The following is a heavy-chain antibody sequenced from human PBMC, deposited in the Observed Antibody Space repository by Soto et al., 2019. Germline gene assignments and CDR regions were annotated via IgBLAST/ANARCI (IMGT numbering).Heavy chain of an antibody. D-gene: IGHD4-17*01. V-gene: IGHV4-34*01. CDR1: GGSFSGYY. CDR2: INHSGST. Sequence: QVQLQQWGAGLLKPSETLSLTCAVYGGSFSGYYWNWIRQPPGRGLEWIGEINHSGSTNYNPSLKSRVTISVDTSKNQFSLKLSSVTAADTAMYYCSRSNTVTTVRRSSDAFDIWGQGTMVTVSS. CDR3: SRSNTVTTVRRSSDAFDI. J-gene: IGHJ3*02.